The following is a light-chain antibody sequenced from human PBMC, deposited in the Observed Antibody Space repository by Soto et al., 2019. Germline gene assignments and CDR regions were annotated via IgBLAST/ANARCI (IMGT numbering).Light chain of an antibody. J-gene: IGLJ1*01. CDR3: SSYTSSSTSV. CDR2: DVS. Sequence: ALTQPASVSGSPGQSITISCTGTSSDVGGYNYVSWYQQHPGKAPKLMIYDVSNRPSGVSNRFSGSKSGNTASLTISGLQAEDEADYYCSSYTSSSTSVFGTGTKLTVL. CDR1: SSDVGGYNY. V-gene: IGLV2-14*01.